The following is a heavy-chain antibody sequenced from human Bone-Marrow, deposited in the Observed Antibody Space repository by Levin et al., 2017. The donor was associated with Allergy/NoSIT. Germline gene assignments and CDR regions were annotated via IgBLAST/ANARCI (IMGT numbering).Heavy chain of an antibody. CDR3: AKDTTYSSSSEYGMDV. D-gene: IGHD6-13*01. V-gene: IGHV3-9*01. CDR1: GFTFDDYA. Sequence: SLKISCAASGFTFDDYAMHWVRQAPGKGLEWVSGISWNSGSIGYADSVKGRFTISRDNAKNSLYLQMNSLRAEDTALYYCAKDTTYSSSSEYGMDVWGQGTTVTVSS. J-gene: IGHJ6*02. CDR2: ISWNSGSI.